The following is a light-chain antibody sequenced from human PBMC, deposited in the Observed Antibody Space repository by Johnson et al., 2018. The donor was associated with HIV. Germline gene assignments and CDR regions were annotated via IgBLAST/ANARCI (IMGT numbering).Light chain of an antibody. CDR2: DNN. CDR1: SSNIGNNY. CDR3: GTWDSSLSAYV. J-gene: IGLJ1*01. V-gene: IGLV1-51*01. Sequence: QSVLTQPPSVSAAPGQKVTISCYGSSSNIGNNYVSWYQQLPGTAPKLLIYDNNKRPSGISDRFSGSKSGASATLGITGLQTGDEADYYCGTWDSSLSAYVFGTGTKVTGL.